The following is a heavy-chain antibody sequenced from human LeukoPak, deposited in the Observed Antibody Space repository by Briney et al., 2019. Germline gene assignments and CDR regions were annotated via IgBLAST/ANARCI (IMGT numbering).Heavy chain of an antibody. CDR3: ARDRNRYNWNYVGYNWFDP. V-gene: IGHV1-46*01. CDR2: INPSGGST. D-gene: IGHD1-7*01. J-gene: IGHJ5*02. Sequence: ASVKVSCKASGYTFTSYYMHWVQQAPGQGLEWMGIINPSGGSTSYAQKFQGRVTMTRDMSTSTVYMELSSLRSEDTAVYYCARDRNRYNWNYVGYNWFDPWGQGTLVTVSS. CDR1: GYTFTSYY.